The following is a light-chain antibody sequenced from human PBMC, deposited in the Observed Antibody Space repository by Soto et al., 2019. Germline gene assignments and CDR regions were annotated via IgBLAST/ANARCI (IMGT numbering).Light chain of an antibody. CDR1: QGITSS. J-gene: IGKJ4*01. CDR3: QKLYSDTLT. Sequence: DIQMTQSPSSLSASVGDRVTITCRASQGITSSLAWYPQKPGKVPKLLIYTASTLQSGVPSRFSASGSGTDFTLTISSLQPEDVATYYCQKLYSDTLTFGGGTKVEIK. CDR2: TAS. V-gene: IGKV1-27*01.